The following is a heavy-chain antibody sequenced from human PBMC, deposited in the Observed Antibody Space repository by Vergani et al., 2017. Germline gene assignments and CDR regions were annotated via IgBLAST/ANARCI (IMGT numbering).Heavy chain of an antibody. CDR3: ARDPELLSGSYVRWYFDL. CDR2: INSDGSST. CDR1: GFTFSSYW. Sequence: EVQLVESGGGLVQPGGSLSLSCAASGFTFSSYWMHWVRQAPGKGLVWVSRINSDGSSTSYADSVKGRFTISRDNAKNTLYLQMNSLRAEDTAVYYCARDPELLSGSYVRWYFDLWGRGTLVTVSS. V-gene: IGHV3-74*01. J-gene: IGHJ2*01. D-gene: IGHD1-26*01.